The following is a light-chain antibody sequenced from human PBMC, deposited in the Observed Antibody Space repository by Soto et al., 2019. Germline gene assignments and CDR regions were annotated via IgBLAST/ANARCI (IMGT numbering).Light chain of an antibody. CDR2: DSS. V-gene: IGKV3D-20*02. CDR3: QQRAGWPIT. Sequence: EIVLTQSPGTLSVSPGERATLSCRASQSVSSTYLAWYQQKPGQAPRLLIYDSSNRATGIPARFSGSGSGTDFTLTISSLEPEDFALYYCQQRAGWPITFGPGTKVDIK. CDR1: QSVSSTY. J-gene: IGKJ3*01.